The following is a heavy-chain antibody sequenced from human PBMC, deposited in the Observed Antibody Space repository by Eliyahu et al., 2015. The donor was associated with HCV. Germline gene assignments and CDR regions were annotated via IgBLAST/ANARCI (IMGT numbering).Heavy chain of an antibody. CDR1: GGSISSSSYY. D-gene: IGHD3-22*01. V-gene: IGHV4-39*01. J-gene: IGHJ3*02. CDR3: ARQGSGNYYDSSGYYDAFDI. Sequence: QLQLQESGPGLVKPSETLSLTCTVSGGSISSSSYYWGWIRQPPGKGLEWIGSIYYSGSTYYNPSLKSRVTISVDTSKNQFSLKLSSVTAADTAVYYCARQGSGNYYDSSGYYDAFDIWGQGTMVTVSS. CDR2: IYYSGST.